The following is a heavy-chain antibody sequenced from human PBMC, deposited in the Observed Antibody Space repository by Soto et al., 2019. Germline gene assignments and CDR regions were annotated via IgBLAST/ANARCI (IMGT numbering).Heavy chain of an antibody. J-gene: IGHJ5*02. CDR2: IRNKANSYAT. Sequence: PGGSLRRSCAASGFSFSDQYMDWVRQAPGKGLEWVGRIRNKANSYATEYAASVKGRFTISRDDSKNSLYLQMNSLKTEDTAVYYYARVPLVASAAASRGRFDPWGQGTLVTVSS. CDR3: ARVPLVASAAASRGRFDP. V-gene: IGHV3-72*01. D-gene: IGHD2-15*01. CDR1: GFSFSDQY.